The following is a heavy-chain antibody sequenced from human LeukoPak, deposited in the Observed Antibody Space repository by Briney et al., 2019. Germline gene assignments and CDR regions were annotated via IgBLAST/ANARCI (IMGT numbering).Heavy chain of an antibody. CDR2: ISAYNGNT. J-gene: IGHJ3*02. Sequence: ASVKVSCKASGYTFTSYGISWVRQAPGQGLEWMGRISAYNGNTNYAQKLQGRVTMTTDTSTSTAYMELRSLRSDDTAVYYCARDLTRYYYDSSGAFDIWGQGTMVTVSS. CDR3: ARDLTRYYYDSSGAFDI. CDR1: GYTFTSYG. D-gene: IGHD3-22*01. V-gene: IGHV1-18*01.